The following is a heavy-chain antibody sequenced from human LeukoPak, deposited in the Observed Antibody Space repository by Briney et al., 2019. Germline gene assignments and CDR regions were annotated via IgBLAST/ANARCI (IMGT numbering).Heavy chain of an antibody. V-gene: IGHV3-23*01. Sequence: GGSLRLSCAASGFTFNNYAMTWVRQAPGEGLEWVSSISGDGGSTWYADSVQGRFTISRDKSKNTLYLQMNSLRPEVSAVYFCATGATATTWFRFDYWGQGTLVTVSS. CDR2: ISGDGGST. CDR1: GFTFNNYA. J-gene: IGHJ4*02. D-gene: IGHD2/OR15-2a*01. CDR3: ATGATATTWFRFDY.